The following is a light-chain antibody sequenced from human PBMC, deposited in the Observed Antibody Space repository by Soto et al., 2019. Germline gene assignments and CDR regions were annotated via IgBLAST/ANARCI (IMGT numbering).Light chain of an antibody. CDR3: YSFAGFNTQ. Sequence: QAVVTQPASVSGSPGQSIAISCTGNSSGIGTFNLVSWYQQHPGKAPKLIIYEVNKRPSEISSRFSGSKSGNTASLTISGLRAEDEADYYCYSFAGFNTQFGGGTKLTVL. CDR2: EVN. CDR1: SSGIGTFNL. V-gene: IGLV2-23*02. J-gene: IGLJ2*01.